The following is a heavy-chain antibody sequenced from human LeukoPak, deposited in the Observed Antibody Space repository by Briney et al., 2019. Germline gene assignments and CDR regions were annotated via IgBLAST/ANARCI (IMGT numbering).Heavy chain of an antibody. V-gene: IGHV3-30*02. J-gene: IGHJ4*02. CDR2: IRYDGSNK. CDR1: GFTFSSYG. Sequence: PGGSLRLSCAASGFTFSSYGMHWVRQAPGKGLEWVAFIRYDGSNKYYADSVKGRFTISRDNSKNTLYLQMNSLRAEDTAVYYCARDMGITIFGVVTFDYWGQGTLVTVSS. D-gene: IGHD3-3*01. CDR3: ARDMGITIFGVVTFDY.